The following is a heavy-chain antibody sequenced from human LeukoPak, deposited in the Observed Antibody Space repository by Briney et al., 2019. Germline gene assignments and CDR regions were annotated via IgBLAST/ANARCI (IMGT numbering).Heavy chain of an antibody. J-gene: IGHJ4*02. V-gene: IGHV3-30*04. D-gene: IGHD5-12*01. CDR3: AGESGYSGYDFPFDY. CDR1: GFTFSNFA. Sequence: GGSLRLSCATSGFTFSNFAIHWVRQAPGRGLEGVAAISCDGSNKYFADSVKGRFTISRDNSGNTLYLQMNSLRAEDTAVYYCAGESGYSGYDFPFDYWGQGTLVTVSS. CDR2: ISCDGSNK.